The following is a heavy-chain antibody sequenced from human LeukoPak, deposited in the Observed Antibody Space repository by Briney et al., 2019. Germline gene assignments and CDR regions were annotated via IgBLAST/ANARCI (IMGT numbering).Heavy chain of an antibody. D-gene: IGHD2-2*01. CDR3: ARDESSTSPMARAFDI. V-gene: IGHV4-59*01. CDR1: GGSISSYC. CDR2: IYYSGST. Sequence: SETLSLTCTVSGGSISSYCWSWIRQPPGKGLEWIGYIYYSGSTNYNPSLKSRVTISVDTSKNQFSLKLSSVTAADTAVYYCARDESSTSPMARAFDIWGQGTMVTVSS. J-gene: IGHJ3*02.